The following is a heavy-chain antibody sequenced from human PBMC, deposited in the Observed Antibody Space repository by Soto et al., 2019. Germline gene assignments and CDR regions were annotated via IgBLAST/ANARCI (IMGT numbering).Heavy chain of an antibody. CDR3: TTEAYDNSGSLAFDI. J-gene: IGHJ3*02. D-gene: IGHD3-22*01. CDR2: IFHTGTT. V-gene: IGHV4-59*08. CDR1: GGSITKYY. Sequence: SEALSLTCAVSGGSITKYYYSWILQPPGKGLEWIGYIFHTGTTSYNPSLKSRVTLSVDTSQSQFSLKLNSVTAADTAVYYCTTEAYDNSGSLAFDIWGPGTLVTVSS.